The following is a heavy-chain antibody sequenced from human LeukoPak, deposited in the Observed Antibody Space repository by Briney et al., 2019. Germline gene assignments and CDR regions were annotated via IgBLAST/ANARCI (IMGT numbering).Heavy chain of an antibody. V-gene: IGHV1-18*01. CDR1: GYTFTNYG. D-gene: IGHD2-2*01. CDR2: ISGYNGNT. J-gene: IGHJ4*02. Sequence: ASVTVSFKASGYTFTNYGISWVRQAPGQGLEWMGWISGYNGNTNYAQKLQGRVTMTTDTSTSTAYMELRSLRSDDTAVYYCARTCSSTSCYFSYWGQGTLVTVSS. CDR3: ARTCSSTSCYFSY.